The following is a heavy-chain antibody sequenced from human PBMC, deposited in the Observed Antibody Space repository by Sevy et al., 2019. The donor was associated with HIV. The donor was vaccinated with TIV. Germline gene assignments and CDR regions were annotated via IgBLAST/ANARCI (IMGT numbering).Heavy chain of an antibody. V-gene: IGHV3-30-3*01. CDR2: ISHDGSNK. Sequence: GESLKISCAASGFTFSSYAMHWVRQAPGKGLEWVAVISHDGSNKYYADSVKGRFTISRDNSKNTLYLQMNSLIAEDTAEYYCARDITVVTRYNWFDPWGQGTLVTVSS. CDR1: GFTFSSYA. D-gene: IGHD2-15*01. J-gene: IGHJ5*02. CDR3: ARDITVVTRYNWFDP.